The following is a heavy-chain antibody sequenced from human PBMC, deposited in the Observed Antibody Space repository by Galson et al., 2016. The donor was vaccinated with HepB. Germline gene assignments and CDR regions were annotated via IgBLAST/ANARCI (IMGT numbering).Heavy chain of an antibody. J-gene: IGHJ4*02. CDR3: ACPTGGNWTDY. V-gene: IGHV3-74*01. CDR2: TNTDGSDT. CDR1: GFTFSSYW. D-gene: IGHD1-1*01. Sequence: SLRLSCAASGFTFSSYWMHWVRQVPGKGLVMVARTNTDGSDTGYADSVKGRFTISRDNAKNSLYLQMNSLRVEDTAVYYCACPTGGNWTDYWGQGTLVTVSS.